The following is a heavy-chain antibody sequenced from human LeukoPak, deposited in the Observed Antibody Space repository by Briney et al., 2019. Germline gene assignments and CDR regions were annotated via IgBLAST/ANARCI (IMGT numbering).Heavy chain of an antibody. CDR3: ARQAYGSHFDAFDI. Sequence: GESLKISCKGSGYSFTTYYIGWVRQMSGKGLEWMGIIYPDDSETNYSPSFQGQVSMSVDKSITTAYLQWSSLKASDTAIYYCARQAYGSHFDAFDIWGQGTMVTVSS. CDR1: GYSFTTYY. V-gene: IGHV5-51*01. D-gene: IGHD3-22*01. J-gene: IGHJ3*02. CDR2: IYPDDSET.